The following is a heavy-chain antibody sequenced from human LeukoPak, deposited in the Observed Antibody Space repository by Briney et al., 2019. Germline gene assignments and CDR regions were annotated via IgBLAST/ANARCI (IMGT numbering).Heavy chain of an antibody. D-gene: IGHD3-10*01. V-gene: IGHV4-59*01. Sequence: SETLSLTCTVSGGSISSYYWSWIRQPPGKGLEWIGYIYYSGSTNYNPSLKSRVTISVDTSKNQFSLKLSSVTTADTAVYYCAASPYYGSGSYYEAPFDYWGQGTLVTVSS. J-gene: IGHJ4*02. CDR2: IYYSGST. CDR3: AASPYYGSGSYYEAPFDY. CDR1: GGSISSYY.